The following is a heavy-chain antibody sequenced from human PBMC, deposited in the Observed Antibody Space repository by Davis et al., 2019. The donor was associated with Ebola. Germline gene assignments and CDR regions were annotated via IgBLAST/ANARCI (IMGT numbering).Heavy chain of an antibody. CDR2: IIPVFGIP. D-gene: IGHD1-26*01. CDR1: GGTFSSYG. J-gene: IGHJ4*02. Sequence: SLKLSCKASGGTFSSYGTSWVRQAPGQGPDWMGGIIPVFGIPKYAQKFQGRVTITADESTSTAYMELTHLRSDDTAVYYCAREVGETKLDQWGQGTLVTVSS. CDR3: AREVGETKLDQ. V-gene: IGHV1-69*13.